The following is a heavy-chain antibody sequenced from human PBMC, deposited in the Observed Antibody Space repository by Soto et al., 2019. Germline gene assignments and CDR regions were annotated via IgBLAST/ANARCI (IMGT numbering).Heavy chain of an antibody. J-gene: IGHJ4*02. CDR1: GYFFNDYH. CDR3: ASKGGGSNIAGVLLDH. V-gene: IGHV1-2*02. CDR2: INPKNGDT. Sequence: ASVKVSCKTSGYFFNDYHMHWVRKAPGQGLEWMGWINPKNGDTNYAQKFQDRVTMTRDTSISTVYIELSRLTSDDTSVYYCASKGGGSNIAGVLLDHWGQGTLVTDSS. D-gene: IGHD3-16*01.